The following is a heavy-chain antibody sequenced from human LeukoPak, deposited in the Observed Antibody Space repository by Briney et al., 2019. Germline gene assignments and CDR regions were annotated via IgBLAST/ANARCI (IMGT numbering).Heavy chain of an antibody. D-gene: IGHD2-8*01. J-gene: IGHJ3*01. Sequence: GGSLRLSCAASGFIFSDYPMSWIRQAPGKGLEWPSYTRVSDNNLYYADSVKGRFTISRDNAQTSLYLQMNSLRAEDTAVYYCARRIMGNTGHAFDFWGQGTMVTVSS. CDR3: ARRIMGNTGHAFDF. CDR1: GFIFSDYP. V-gene: IGHV3-11*01. CDR2: TRVSDNNL.